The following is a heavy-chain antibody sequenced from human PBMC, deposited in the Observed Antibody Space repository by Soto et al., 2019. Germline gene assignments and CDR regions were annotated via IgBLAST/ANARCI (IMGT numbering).Heavy chain of an antibody. CDR2: ISYDGSNT. CDR3: ARDFSMVIVAPGY. D-gene: IGHD5-12*01. Sequence: GSLRLSCAASGFTFSSYGMSWVRQAPGKGLEWVAIISYDGSNTFYAESVKGRFTISRDNSKNTVYLQINALRAEDTAVYYCARDFSMVIVAPGYWGQGTLVTVSS. CDR1: GFTFSSYG. J-gene: IGHJ4*02. V-gene: IGHV3-30*03.